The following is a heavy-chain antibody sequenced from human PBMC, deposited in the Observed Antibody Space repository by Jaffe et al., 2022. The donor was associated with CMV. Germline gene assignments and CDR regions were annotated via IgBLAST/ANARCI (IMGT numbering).Heavy chain of an antibody. CDR1: GGSFSGYY. J-gene: IGHJ6*02. Sequence: QVQLQQWGAGLLKPSETLSLTCAVYGGSFSGYYWSWIRQPPGKGLEWIGEINHSGSTNYNPSLKSRVTISVDTSKNQFSLKLSSVTAADTAVYYCASPRPAARGGVRGMDVWGQGTTVTVSS. CDR2: INHSGST. V-gene: IGHV4-34*01. D-gene: IGHD2-2*01. CDR3: ASPRPAARGGVRGMDV.